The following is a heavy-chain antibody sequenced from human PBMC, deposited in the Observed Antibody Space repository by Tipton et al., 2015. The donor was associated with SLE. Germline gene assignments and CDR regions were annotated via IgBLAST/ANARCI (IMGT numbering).Heavy chain of an antibody. J-gene: IGHJ4*02. V-gene: IGHV3-49*04. CDR1: GFTFGDYA. CDR3: TGGASGSTGY. CDR2: IRSKAYGGTT. Sequence: SLRLSCTASGFTFGDYAMSWVRQAPGKGLEWVGFIRSKAYGGTTEYAASVKGRFTISRDDSKSIAYLQMNSLKTEDTAVYYCTGGASGSTGYWGQGTLVTVSS. D-gene: IGHD1-26*01.